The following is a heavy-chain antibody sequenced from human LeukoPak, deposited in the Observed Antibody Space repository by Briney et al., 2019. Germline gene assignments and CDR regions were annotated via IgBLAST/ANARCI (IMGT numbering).Heavy chain of an antibody. D-gene: IGHD6-19*01. CDR1: GGSISSYY. CDR3: ARYSSGWAPDVFDY. CDR2: IYYSGST. Sequence: SETLSLTCTVSGGSISSYYWSWSRQPPGKGLEWLGYIYYSGSTSYNPSLKSRVTISVDTSKNQFSLKLSSVTAADTAVYYCARYSSGWAPDVFDYWGQRTVDADSS. V-gene: IGHV4-59*01. J-gene: IGHJ4*02.